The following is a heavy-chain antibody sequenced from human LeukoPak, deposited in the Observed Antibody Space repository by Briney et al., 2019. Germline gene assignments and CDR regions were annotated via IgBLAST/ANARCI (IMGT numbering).Heavy chain of an antibody. CDR2: IIPIFGTA. CDR3: AVGYCSSTSCPLYWYFDL. J-gene: IGHJ2*01. CDR1: GGTFSSYA. D-gene: IGHD2-2*01. V-gene: IGHV1-69*05. Sequence: GASVKVSCKASGGTFSSYAISWVRQAPGQGLEWMGGIIPIFGTANYAQKFHGRVTITTDESTSTAYMELSSLRSGDTAVYYCAVGYCSSTSCPLYWYFDLWGRGTLVTVSS.